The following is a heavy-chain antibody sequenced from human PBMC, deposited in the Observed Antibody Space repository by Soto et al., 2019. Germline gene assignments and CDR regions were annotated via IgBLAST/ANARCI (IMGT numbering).Heavy chain of an antibody. CDR2: IKQDGSEK. CDR1: GFTFSRYR. Sequence: EVQLVESGGDLVQPGGSLRLSCATSGFTFSRYRMSWVRQAPGKGLEWVANIKQDGSEKSYVDSVKGRFAISRDNALNSLYLQMNSLRAEDTAVYYCARDVYYGFWSGYGLELFDPWGQGTRVTVSS. V-gene: IGHV3-7*01. J-gene: IGHJ5*02. CDR3: ARDVYYGFWSGYGLELFDP. D-gene: IGHD3-3*01.